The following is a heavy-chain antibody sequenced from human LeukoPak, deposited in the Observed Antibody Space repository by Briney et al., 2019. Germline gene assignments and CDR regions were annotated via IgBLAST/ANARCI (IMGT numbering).Heavy chain of an antibody. CDR2: INDDGSST. D-gene: IGHD1-26*01. V-gene: IGHV3-74*01. CDR3: ATSPSVGAP. CDR1: GFTFNSYA. Sequence: GGSLRLSCAASGFTFNSYAMYWVRQAPGKGLVWVARINDDGSSTIYAGSVEGRFTIFRDNAKSTLYLQMNSLRAEDTAVYYCATSPSVGAPGGQGTLVTVSS. J-gene: IGHJ4*02.